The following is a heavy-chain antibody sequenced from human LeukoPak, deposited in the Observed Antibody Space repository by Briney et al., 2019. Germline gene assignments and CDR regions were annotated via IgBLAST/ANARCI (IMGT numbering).Heavy chain of an antibody. J-gene: IGHJ4*02. V-gene: IGHV1-69*13. D-gene: IGHD3-3*01. CDR1: GYTFSSYA. CDR2: IIPIFGTA. Sequence: SVKVSCKASGYTFSSYAISWVRQAPGQGLEWMGGIIPIFGTANYAQKFQGRVTITADESTSTAYMELSSLRSEDTAVYYCARESYYDFWITSYYFDYWGQGTLVTVSS. CDR3: ARESYYDFWITSYYFDY.